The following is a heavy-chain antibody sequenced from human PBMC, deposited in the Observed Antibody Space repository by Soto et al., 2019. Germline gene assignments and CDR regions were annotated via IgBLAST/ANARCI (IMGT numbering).Heavy chain of an antibody. V-gene: IGHV1-8*01. CDR3: AGERSAAGTGWFDP. CDR1: GYTFTSYD. J-gene: IGHJ5*02. D-gene: IGHD6-13*01. Sequence: QVQLVQSGAEVKKPGASVKVSCKASGYTFTSYDINWVLQATGQGLEWMGWINPNSGNTGYAQKFQGRVTMTSNTARSTAYMELSSASAEETAVYCSAGERSAAGTGWFDPWGHGTLVTVSS. CDR2: INPNSGNT.